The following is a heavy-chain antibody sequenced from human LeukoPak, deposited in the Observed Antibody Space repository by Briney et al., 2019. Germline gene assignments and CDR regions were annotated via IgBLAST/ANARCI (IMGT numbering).Heavy chain of an antibody. V-gene: IGHV4-34*01. J-gene: IGHJ4*02. CDR2: INHSGST. CDR1: GGSFSGYY. D-gene: IGHD6-6*01. CDR3: ARVKRRMGSSSGDYSDY. Sequence: PSETLSLTCAVYGGSFSGYYWSWIRQPPGKGLEWNGEINHSGSTNYNPSLKSRVTISVDTSKNQFSLKLTSVTAADTAVYYCARVKRRMGSSSGDYSDYWGQGALVTVSS.